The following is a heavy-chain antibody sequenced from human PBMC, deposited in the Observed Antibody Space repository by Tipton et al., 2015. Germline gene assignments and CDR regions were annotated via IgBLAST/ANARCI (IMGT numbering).Heavy chain of an antibody. CDR3: ATGQVAGWFDP. CDR2: INHTGST. D-gene: IGHD5-12*01. CDR1: DGSFSGYY. J-gene: IGHJ5*02. V-gene: IGHV4-34*01. Sequence: TLSLTCDVYDGSFSGYYWSWIRQPPGKGLEWIGEINHTGSTKYTPSLKSRVFISVDTSKKQFSLRLSSMTAADTAVYYCATGQVAGWFDPWGQGTLVTVSS.